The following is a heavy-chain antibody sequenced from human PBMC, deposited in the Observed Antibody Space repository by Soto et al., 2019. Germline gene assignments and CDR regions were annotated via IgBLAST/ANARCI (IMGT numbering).Heavy chain of an antibody. Sequence: GESLKISCKSSGYSFTDYWIGWVRQMPGKGLEWMGIIYPGDSDARYSPSFQGQVTISVDTSINTAFLRWNSLTASDTAMYYCARQADYNILTGYFYYFDYWGQGSLVTVSS. CDR3: ARQADYNILTGYFYYFDY. V-gene: IGHV5-51*01. CDR2: IYPGDSDA. CDR1: GYSFTDYW. D-gene: IGHD3-9*01. J-gene: IGHJ4*02.